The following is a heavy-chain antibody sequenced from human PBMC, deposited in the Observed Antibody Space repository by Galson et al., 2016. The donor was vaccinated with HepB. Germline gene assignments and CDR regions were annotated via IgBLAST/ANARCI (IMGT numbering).Heavy chain of an antibody. CDR3: ESRSGPDDF. Sequence: SVKVSCKASGGTFNNFAIAWVREAPGQGLEWVGGVIPLFGTASYAEKFQDRVTITADKSTSTTYLELGSLRSDDTALYHCESRSGPDDFWGQGTLVTVSS. CDR2: VIPLFGTA. D-gene: IGHD6-19*01. J-gene: IGHJ4*02. V-gene: IGHV1-69*06. CDR1: GGTFNNFA.